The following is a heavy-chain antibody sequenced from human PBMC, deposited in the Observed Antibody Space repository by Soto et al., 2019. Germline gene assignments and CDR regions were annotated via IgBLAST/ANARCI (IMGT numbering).Heavy chain of an antibody. D-gene: IGHD3-22*01. V-gene: IGHV1-18*01. CDR1: GYAFTSYG. CDR2: ISAYNGNT. CDR3: ARDCRYYYDSSGYRPVYYGMDV. Sequence: ASVKVSCKASGYAFTSYGISWVRQAPGQGLEWMGWISAYNGNTNYAQKLQGRVTMTTDTSTSTAYMELRSLRSDDTAVYYCARDCRYYYDSSGYRPVYYGMDVWGQGTTVTVSS. J-gene: IGHJ6*02.